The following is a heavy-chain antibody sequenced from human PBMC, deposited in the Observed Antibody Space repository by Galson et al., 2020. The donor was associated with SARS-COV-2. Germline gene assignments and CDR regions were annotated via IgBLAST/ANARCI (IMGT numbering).Heavy chain of an antibody. CDR2: IWYDGSNT. CDR3: AKDLLAVAGIAFDI. Sequence: GGSLRLSCAASGFTFSSYGMHWVRQAPGKGLEWVAVIWYDGSNTYYADSVKGRFTISRDNSKNTLYLQMNSLRAEDTAVYYCAKDLLAVAGIAFDIWGQGTMVTVSS. D-gene: IGHD6-19*01. V-gene: IGHV3-33*06. CDR1: GFTFSSYG. J-gene: IGHJ3*02.